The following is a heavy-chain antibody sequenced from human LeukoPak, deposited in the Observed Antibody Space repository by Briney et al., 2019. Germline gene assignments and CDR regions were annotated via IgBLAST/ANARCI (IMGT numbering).Heavy chain of an antibody. Sequence: PSETLSLTCTVSGGSISSSSYYWGWIRQPPGKGLEWIGSIYYSGSTYYNPSLKSRVTISVDTSKNQFSLKLSSVTAADTAVYYCARSYSSSWYLGYWGQGTLVTVSS. J-gene: IGHJ4*02. CDR2: IYYSGST. CDR3: ARSYSSSWYLGY. CDR1: GGSISSSSYY. D-gene: IGHD6-13*01. V-gene: IGHV4-39*01.